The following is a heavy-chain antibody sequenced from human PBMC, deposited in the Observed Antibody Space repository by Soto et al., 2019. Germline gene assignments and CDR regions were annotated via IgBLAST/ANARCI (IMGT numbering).Heavy chain of an antibody. Sequence: EVQLVESGGGFVKPGGSLRLSCAASGFFFDPAWMRWVRLAPGKGLEWVARIKSKTSGETAEYGAPVKGRVTISRDDSTKTVYLEMNSLKSEDTAVYYCSADDSARGFGEIDYWGRGGLVTVSS. V-gene: IGHV3-15*01. CDR2: IKSKTSGETA. CDR1: GFFFDPAW. CDR3: SADDSARGFGEIDY. D-gene: IGHD3-10*01. J-gene: IGHJ4*02.